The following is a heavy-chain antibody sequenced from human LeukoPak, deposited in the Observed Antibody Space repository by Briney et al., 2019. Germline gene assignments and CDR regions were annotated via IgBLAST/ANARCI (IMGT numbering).Heavy chain of an antibody. J-gene: IGHJ6*02. D-gene: IGHD3-9*01. CDR1: GFTFSSYW. CDR2: ISYDGSNK. Sequence: GGSLRLSCAASGFTFSSYWMDWVRQAPGKGLEWVAVISYDGSNKYYADSVKGRFTISRDNSKNTLYLQMNSLRAEDTAVYYCAKPSYYDILTGYRRNYGMDVWGQGTTVTVSS. V-gene: IGHV3-30*18. CDR3: AKPSYYDILTGYRRNYGMDV.